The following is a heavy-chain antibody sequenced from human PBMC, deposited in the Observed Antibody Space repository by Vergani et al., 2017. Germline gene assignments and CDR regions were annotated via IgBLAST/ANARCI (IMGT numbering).Heavy chain of an antibody. CDR1: GGSISSYY. CDR3: ARWDYDSSGYLYYAFDI. D-gene: IGHD3-22*01. J-gene: IGHJ3*02. CDR2: IYYSGST. Sequence: QVQLQESGPGLVKPSETLSLTCTVSGGSISSYYWSWIRQPPGKGLEWIGYIYYSGSTNYNPSLKSRVTISVDTSKNQFSLKLSSVTAADTAVYYCARWDYDSSGYLYYAFDIWGQGTMVTVSS. V-gene: IGHV4-59*01.